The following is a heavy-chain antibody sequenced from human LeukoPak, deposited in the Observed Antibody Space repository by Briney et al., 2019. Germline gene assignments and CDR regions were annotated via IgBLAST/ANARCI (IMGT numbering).Heavy chain of an antibody. D-gene: IGHD3-16*02. CDR3: ARGGDYVWGSYRPRPFDY. CDR2: INPNSGGT. CDR1: GYTFTGYY. V-gene: IGHV1-2*02. J-gene: IGHJ4*02. Sequence: ASVKVSCKASGYTFTGYYMHWVRQAPGQGLEWMGWINPNSGGTNYAQKFQGRVTMTRDTSISTAYMELSRLISDDTAVYYCARGGDYVWGSYRPRPFDYWGQGTLVTVSS.